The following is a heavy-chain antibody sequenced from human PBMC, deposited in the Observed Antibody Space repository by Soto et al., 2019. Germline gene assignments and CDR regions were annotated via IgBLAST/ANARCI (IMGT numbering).Heavy chain of an antibody. CDR1: GFTFSDRY. Sequence: PGGSLRLSCAASGFTFSDRYMDWVRQAPGKGLEWVGRTKNKANSYTTEYAASVKGRFTISRDYSRDSVYLQMNSLKTDDTAVYYCTIEGAYPGPDFDYWGQGTRVTVS. J-gene: IGHJ4*02. V-gene: IGHV3-72*01. D-gene: IGHD3-16*01. CDR2: TKNKANSYTT. CDR3: TIEGAYPGPDFDY.